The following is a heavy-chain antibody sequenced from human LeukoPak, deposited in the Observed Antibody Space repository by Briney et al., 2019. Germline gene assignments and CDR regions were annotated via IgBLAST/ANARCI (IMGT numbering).Heavy chain of an antibody. V-gene: IGHV1-2*02. D-gene: IGHD3-3*01. Sequence: GASVKVSCKASGYIFTGYYLHWVRQAPGQGLEWLGWIDPNSGDTDFAQNFQGRVTLTSDTSITTAYMELRSLRSDDTAVYYCAKNDGNYDDSWGQGGLVIVSS. CDR2: IDPNSGDT. CDR1: GYIFTGYY. J-gene: IGHJ4*02. CDR3: AKNDGNYDDS.